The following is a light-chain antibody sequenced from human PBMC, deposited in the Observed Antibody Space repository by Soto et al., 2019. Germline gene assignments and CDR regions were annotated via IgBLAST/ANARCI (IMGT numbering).Light chain of an antibody. CDR2: DAS. Sequence: DIQITHSPSTLSASVGDRVTITCRASQSISIWLAWYQQKPGKAPKLLIYDASSLESGVPSRFSGSGSGTEFTLTISSLQPDDFATYYCQHYNSYSPWTFGQGTKVDIK. V-gene: IGKV1-5*01. CDR1: QSISIW. J-gene: IGKJ1*01. CDR3: QHYNSYSPWT.